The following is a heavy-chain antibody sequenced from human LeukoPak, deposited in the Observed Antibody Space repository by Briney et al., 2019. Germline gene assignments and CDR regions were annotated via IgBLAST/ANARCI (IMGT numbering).Heavy chain of an antibody. CDR2: IKQDGSEK. V-gene: IGHV3-7*03. J-gene: IGHJ5*02. CDR3: ASGYYDSSGYYNWFDP. D-gene: IGHD3-22*01. CDR1: GFTFSSYW. Sequence: GGSLRLSCAASGFTFSSYWMSWVRQAPGKGLEWVANIKQDGSEKYYVDSVKGRFTISRDNAKNSLYLQMNSLRAEDTAVYYCASGYYDSSGYYNWFDPWGQGTLVTVSS.